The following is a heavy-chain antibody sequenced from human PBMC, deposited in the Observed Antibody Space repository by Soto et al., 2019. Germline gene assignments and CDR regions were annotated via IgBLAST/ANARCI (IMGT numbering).Heavy chain of an antibody. J-gene: IGHJ6*02. CDR2: IIPIFGTA. CDR1: GGTLSSYA. CDR3: ARRDTKSDFVVVVVAATDYYYGMDV. V-gene: IGHV1-69*13. Sequence: GGSVKGSCKGSGGTLSSYAISWVGQGPGKGVEWVGGIIPIFGTANYAQKFQGRVTITADESTSTAYMELSSLRSEDTAVYYCARRDTKSDFVVVVVAATDYYYGMDVWGQGTTVTVSS. D-gene: IGHD2-15*01.